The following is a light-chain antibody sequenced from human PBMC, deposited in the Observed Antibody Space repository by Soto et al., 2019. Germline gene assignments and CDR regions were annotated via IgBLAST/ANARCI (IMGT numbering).Light chain of an antibody. CDR1: QSVSSN. J-gene: IGKJ1*01. CDR2: GAS. V-gene: IGKV3-15*01. Sequence: EIVMTQSPATLSVSPGERATLSCRASQSVSSNLAWYQQKPGQAPRLLIYGASSRATGIPVRFSGSGSGTEFTLTISSLQSEDFAVYHCQQYGSSSWTFGQGTKVDIK. CDR3: QQYGSSSWT.